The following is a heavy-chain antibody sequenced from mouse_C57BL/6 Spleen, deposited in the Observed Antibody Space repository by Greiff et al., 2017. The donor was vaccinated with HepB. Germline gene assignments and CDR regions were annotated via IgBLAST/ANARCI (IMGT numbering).Heavy chain of an antibody. V-gene: IGHV3-6*01. Sequence: VQLKESGPGLVKPSQSLSLTCSVTGYSITSGYYWNWIRQFPGNKLEWMGYISYDGSNNYNPSLKNRISITRDTSKNQFFLKLNSVTTEDTATYYCARGDYYMGYWGQGTTLTVSS. D-gene: IGHD2-12*01. CDR1: GYSITSGYY. CDR3: ARGDYYMGY. J-gene: IGHJ2*01. CDR2: ISYDGSN.